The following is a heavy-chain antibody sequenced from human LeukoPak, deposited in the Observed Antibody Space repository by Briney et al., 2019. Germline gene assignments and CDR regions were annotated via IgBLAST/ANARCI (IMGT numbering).Heavy chain of an antibody. CDR3: ARGFGYSYGYDY. Sequence: GGSLRLSCAASGFTFSSYSMNWVRQAPGKGLEWVSSISSSSSYIYYADSVKGRFTISRDNAKNSLYLQMNSLRAEDTAVYYRARGFGYSYGYDYWGQGTLVTVSS. V-gene: IGHV3-21*01. CDR1: GFTFSSYS. J-gene: IGHJ4*02. D-gene: IGHD5-18*01. CDR2: ISSSSSYI.